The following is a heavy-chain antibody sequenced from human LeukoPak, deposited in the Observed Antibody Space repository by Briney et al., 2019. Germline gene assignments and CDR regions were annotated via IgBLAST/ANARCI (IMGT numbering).Heavy chain of an antibody. J-gene: IGHJ4*02. D-gene: IGHD2-8*02. V-gene: IGHV4-39*01. Sequence: PSETLSLTCTVSGVSISSDSYYWGWIRQPPGKGLEWIGSIYYSGSTYYNPSLKSRVTISVDTSKNQFSLKLSSVTAADTAIYYCARGRPGGGLYYFDYWGQGTLVTVSS. CDR1: GVSISSDSYY. CDR2: IYYSGST. CDR3: ARGRPGGGLYYFDY.